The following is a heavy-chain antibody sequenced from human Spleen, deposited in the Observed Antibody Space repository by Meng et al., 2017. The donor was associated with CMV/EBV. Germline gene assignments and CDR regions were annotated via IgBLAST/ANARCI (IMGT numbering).Heavy chain of an antibody. Sequence: GESLKISCAASGFTFSSYAMSWVRQAPGKGLEWVSAISGRGGSTYYADSVKDRFTISRDNSKNTLFLQMDSLRAEDTAIYYCARRDLGARGIDYWGQGTLVTVSS. CDR3: ARRDLGARGIDY. CDR1: GFTFSSYA. D-gene: IGHD6-6*01. V-gene: IGHV3-23*01. J-gene: IGHJ4*02. CDR2: ISGRGGST.